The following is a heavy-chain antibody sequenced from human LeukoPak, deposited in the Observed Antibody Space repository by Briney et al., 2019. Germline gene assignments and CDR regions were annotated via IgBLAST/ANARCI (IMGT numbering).Heavy chain of an antibody. D-gene: IGHD3-10*01. CDR1: GYSISSGYY. Sequence: PSETLSLTCTVSGYSISSGYYWGWIRQPPGKGLEWIGSIYHSGSTYYNPSLKSRVTISVDTSKNQFSLKLSSVTAADTAVYYCARHRGLPPWGYYGPGSNRNTHAGAFDYWGQGTLVTVSS. J-gene: IGHJ4*02. CDR3: ARHRGLPPWGYYGPGSNRNTHAGAFDY. CDR2: IYHSGST. V-gene: IGHV4-38-2*02.